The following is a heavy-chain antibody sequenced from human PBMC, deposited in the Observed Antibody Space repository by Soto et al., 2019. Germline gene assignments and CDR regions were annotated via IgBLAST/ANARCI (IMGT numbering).Heavy chain of an antibody. J-gene: IGHJ4*02. V-gene: IGHV3-23*01. CDR3: ATSGDQGDSYFCY. D-gene: IGHD3-10*01. Sequence: EVQLLESGGGLVQPGGSLRLSCAASGFTFSSYAMSWVRQAPGKGLEWVSAISGSGGSTYYADSVKGRFTIPRDNSKNTVYLEMNSLRSEDKAVYYFATSGDQGDSYFCYWGPGTLGTVFS. CDR2: ISGSGGST. CDR1: GFTFSSYA.